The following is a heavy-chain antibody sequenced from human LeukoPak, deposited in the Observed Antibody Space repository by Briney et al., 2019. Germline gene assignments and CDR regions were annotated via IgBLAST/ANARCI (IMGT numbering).Heavy chain of an antibody. J-gene: IGHJ4*02. D-gene: IGHD1-26*01. CDR1: GGSISSSSYY. Sequence: PSETLSLTCTVSGGSISSSSYYWGWIRQPPGKGLEWIGSIYYSGSTYYNPSLKSRVTISVDTSKNQFSLKLSSVTAADTAVYYCASRSGVGATPPRRYFDYWGQGTLVTVSS. CDR3: ASRSGVGATPPRRYFDY. CDR2: IYYSGST. V-gene: IGHV4-39*01.